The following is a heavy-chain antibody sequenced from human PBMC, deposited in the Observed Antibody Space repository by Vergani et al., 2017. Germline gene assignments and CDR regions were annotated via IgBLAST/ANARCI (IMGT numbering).Heavy chain of an antibody. CDR1: GFTFSDYV. J-gene: IGHJ4*02. CDR2: ISGSGGST. V-gene: IGHV3-23*01. Sequence: EVQLLESGGGLVQPGGSLRLSCAASGFTFSDYVMSWVRQAPGKGLEWVSAISGSGGSTYYADSVKGRFTISRDNSKNTLYLQMNSLKTEDTAVYYCTSNPIAVAGTGGDYWGQGTLVTVSS. CDR3: TSNPIAVAGTGGDY. D-gene: IGHD6-19*01.